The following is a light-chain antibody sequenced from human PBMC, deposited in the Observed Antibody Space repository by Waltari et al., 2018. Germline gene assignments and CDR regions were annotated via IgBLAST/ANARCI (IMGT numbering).Light chain of an antibody. CDR2: DVT. Sequence: QSALTQPASVSGSPGQSITFPCIGSKDDVGVFNFVSWYQHSSGKAPKLIIYDVTKRPSGISHRFSASKSNTTASLTISGLQTEDEADYYCCSFTRDRSYVFGSGTQVIVL. CDR1: KDDVGVFNF. CDR3: CSFTRDRSYV. V-gene: IGLV2-14*01. J-gene: IGLJ1*01.